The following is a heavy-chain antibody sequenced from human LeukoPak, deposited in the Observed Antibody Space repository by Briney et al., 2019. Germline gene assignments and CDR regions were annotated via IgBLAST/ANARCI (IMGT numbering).Heavy chain of an antibody. CDR1: GGSISTYY. D-gene: IGHD6-13*01. Sequence: SETLSLTCTVSGGSISTYYWSWIRQPPGKGLEWIGYIYNSGSTNYNPSLKGRVTISVDTSKNQFSLKLSSVTAADTAVYYCARENSNSWYLDYWGQGTLVTVSS. CDR2: IYNSGST. V-gene: IGHV4-59*01. CDR3: ARENSNSWYLDY. J-gene: IGHJ4*02.